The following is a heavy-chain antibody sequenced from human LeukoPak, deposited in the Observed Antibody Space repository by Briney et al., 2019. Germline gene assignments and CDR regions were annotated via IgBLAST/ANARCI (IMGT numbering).Heavy chain of an antibody. Sequence: GGSLRLSCAASGFTFSNYWMSWVRQAPGKGLEWVANIKQDGSEKYYMDSVKGRFTISRDNAENSLYLQMNSLRAEDTAVYYCARSPKTEAFDIWGQGTMVTVSS. J-gene: IGHJ3*02. V-gene: IGHV3-7*01. CDR1: GFTFSNYW. CDR3: ARSPKTEAFDI. CDR2: IKQDGSEK. D-gene: IGHD1-14*01.